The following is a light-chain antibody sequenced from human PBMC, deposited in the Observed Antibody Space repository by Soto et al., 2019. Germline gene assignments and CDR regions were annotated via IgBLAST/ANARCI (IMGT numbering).Light chain of an antibody. CDR1: ESVSNF. CDR2: DTS. CDR3: QQYNNWPPIT. J-gene: IGKJ5*01. Sequence: EIGGTRSPASLIGFPGGRGTPLCTASESVSNFLAWYQQKPGQAPRLLIYDTSNRATGIPDRFSGSGSGTDFTLTISRLEPEDFAVYYCQQYNNWPPITFGQGTRLEIK. V-gene: IGKV3-11*01.